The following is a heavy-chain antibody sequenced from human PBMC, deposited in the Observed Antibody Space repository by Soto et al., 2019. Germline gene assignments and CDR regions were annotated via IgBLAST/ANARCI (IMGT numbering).Heavy chain of an antibody. Sequence: GASVKVSCKASGGTFSSYAISWVRQAPGQGLEWMGGIIPIFGTASYAQKFQGRVTITANESTSTAYMELSSLRSEDTAVYYCAREAGYSYGYFDYWGQGTLVTVSS. CDR2: IIPIFGTA. CDR3: AREAGYSYGYFDY. CDR1: GGTFSSYA. D-gene: IGHD5-18*01. J-gene: IGHJ4*02. V-gene: IGHV1-69*13.